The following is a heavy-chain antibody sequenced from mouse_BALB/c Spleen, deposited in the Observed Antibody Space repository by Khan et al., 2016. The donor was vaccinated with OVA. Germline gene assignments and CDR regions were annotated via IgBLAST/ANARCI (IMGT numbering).Heavy chain of an antibody. V-gene: IGHV3-2*02. J-gene: IGHJ2*01. D-gene: IGHD6-1*02. Sequence: EVQLQESGPGLVKPSQSLSLTCTVTGYSITSGYGWNWIRQFPGNKLEWTGYISYSGSPNYTPSLKSRISITRDTSKNQSFLQLNSVTTEDTATYYCARTASIEYWGQGTTLTVSS. CDR3: ARTASIEY. CDR2: ISYSGSP. CDR1: GYSITSGYG.